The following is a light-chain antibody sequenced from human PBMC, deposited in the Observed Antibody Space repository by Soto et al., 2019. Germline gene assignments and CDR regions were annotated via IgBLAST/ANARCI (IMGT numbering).Light chain of an antibody. J-gene: IGLJ3*02. CDR1: SNDVGGYKY. V-gene: IGLV2-14*01. CDR2: EVS. CDR3: SSYTSSTTWV. Sequence: QSALTQPASVSGSPGQSITISCTGTSNDVGGYKYVSWYQHHPGEAPKLMIYEVSYRPSGISGRFSGSKSGKTASLTISGLQAEDEADYYCSSYTSSTTWVFGGGTKLTVL.